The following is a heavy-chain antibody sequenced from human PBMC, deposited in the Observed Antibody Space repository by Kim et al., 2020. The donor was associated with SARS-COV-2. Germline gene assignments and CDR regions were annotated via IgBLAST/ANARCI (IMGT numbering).Heavy chain of an antibody. CDR3: AKDKIAVALYYFDY. CDR2: ISWNSGSI. Sequence: GGSLRLSCAASGFTFDDYAMHWVRQAPGKGLEWVSGISWNSGSIGYADSVKGRFTISRDNAKNSLYLQMNSLRAEDTALYYCAKDKIAVALYYFDYWGQGTLVTVSS. D-gene: IGHD6-19*01. CDR1: GFTFDDYA. J-gene: IGHJ4*02. V-gene: IGHV3-9*01.